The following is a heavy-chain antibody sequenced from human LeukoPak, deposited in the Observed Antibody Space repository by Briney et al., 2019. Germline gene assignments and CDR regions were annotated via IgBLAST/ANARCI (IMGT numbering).Heavy chain of an antibody. V-gene: IGHV4-30-2*01. CDR1: GGSISSGDYS. Sequence: PSETLSLTCAVSGGSISSGDYSWSWIRQPPGKGLEWIGYIYHSGSTYYNPSLKGRVTISVDRSKNQFSLKLRSVTAADTAVYYCARGVQYYDFWTGKDWFDPWGQGTLVTVSS. D-gene: IGHD3-3*01. CDR2: IYHSGST. J-gene: IGHJ5*02. CDR3: ARGVQYYDFWTGKDWFDP.